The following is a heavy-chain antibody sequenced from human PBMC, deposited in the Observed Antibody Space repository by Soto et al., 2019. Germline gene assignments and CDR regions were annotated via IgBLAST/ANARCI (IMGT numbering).Heavy chain of an antibody. V-gene: IGHV4-30-2*03. D-gene: IGHD5-18*01. Sequence: SETLSLTCAVSGGSISSGHYPWTWIRQPPGKGLEWIGYIYPGGNTYYNPSLKSRVTISVDTSKNQFSLKLSSVTAADTAVYYCARHGYSYGPSFDYWGQGTLVTVSS. CDR2: IYPGGNT. CDR3: ARHGYSYGPSFDY. J-gene: IGHJ4*02. CDR1: GGSISSGHYP.